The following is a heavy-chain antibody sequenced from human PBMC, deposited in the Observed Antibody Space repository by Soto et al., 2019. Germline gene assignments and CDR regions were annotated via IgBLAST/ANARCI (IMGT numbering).Heavy chain of an antibody. CDR1: GGSISSGDYY. D-gene: IGHD1-26*01. J-gene: IGHJ3*02. CDR3: ARDSRELLAFAFDI. V-gene: IGHV4-61*08. Sequence: SETLSLTCTVSGGSISSGDYYWSWIRQPPGKGLEWIGEINHSGSTNYNPSLKSRVTISVDTSKNQFSLKLSSVTAADTAVYYCARDSRELLAFAFDIWGQGTMVT. CDR2: INHSGST.